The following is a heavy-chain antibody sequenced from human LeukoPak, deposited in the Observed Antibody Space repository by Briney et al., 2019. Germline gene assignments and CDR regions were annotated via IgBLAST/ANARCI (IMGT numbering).Heavy chain of an antibody. Sequence: PGGSLRLSCAASGFTFSSYAMSWVRQAPGKGLEWVSVISGSGGRTYYADSVKGRFTISRDNSKNTLYLQMNSLRADDTAVYYCAKLGSSYFDYWGQGTLVTVSS. V-gene: IGHV3-23*01. CDR1: GFTFSSYA. D-gene: IGHD6-6*01. J-gene: IGHJ4*02. CDR3: AKLGSSYFDY. CDR2: ISGSGGRT.